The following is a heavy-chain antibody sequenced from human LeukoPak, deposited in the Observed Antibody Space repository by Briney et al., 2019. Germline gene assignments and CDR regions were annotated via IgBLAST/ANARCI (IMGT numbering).Heavy chain of an antibody. Sequence: GGSLRLSCAASGFTLSSYAMGWVRQAPGKGLEWVSGIIGTSGSTFYAESVKGRFTISRDNAKNSLFLQMDSLRPEDTAMYYCAGPTKTDSGTKDIDYWGQGTLVTVSS. CDR2: IIGTSGST. CDR1: GFTLSSYA. V-gene: IGHV3-23*01. J-gene: IGHJ4*02. D-gene: IGHD3-10*01. CDR3: AGPTKTDSGTKDIDY.